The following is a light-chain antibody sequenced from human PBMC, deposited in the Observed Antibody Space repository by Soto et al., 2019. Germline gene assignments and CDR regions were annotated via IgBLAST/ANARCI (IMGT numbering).Light chain of an antibody. CDR1: QSVSNN. CDR2: GAS. J-gene: IGKJ4*01. Sequence: EKVMTQSPATLSVSPGEGATLSCRASQSVSNNLAWYQQKPGQAPRLLIYGASTRAAGIPARFSGSGSGTEFTLTISSLHSEDFAVYYCQQYNNWPLTFVGGTKVEIK. V-gene: IGKV3-15*01. CDR3: QQYNNWPLT.